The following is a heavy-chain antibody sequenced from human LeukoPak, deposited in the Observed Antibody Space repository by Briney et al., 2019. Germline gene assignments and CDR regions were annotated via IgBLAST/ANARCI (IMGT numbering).Heavy chain of an antibody. D-gene: IGHD2-2*01. J-gene: IGHJ4*02. Sequence: GGSLRLSCAASGFTFASYAMAWVRQAPGKGLEWVAFIRYDGSNKYYADSVKGRFTISRDNSKNTLYLQMNSLRAEDTAVYYCAKPGYCSSTSCYFVYWGQGTLVTVSS. CDR1: GFTFASYA. V-gene: IGHV3-30*02. CDR3: AKPGYCSSTSCYFVY. CDR2: IRYDGSNK.